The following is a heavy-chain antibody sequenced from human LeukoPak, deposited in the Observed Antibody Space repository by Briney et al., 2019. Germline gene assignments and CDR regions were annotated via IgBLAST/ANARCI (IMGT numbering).Heavy chain of an antibody. CDR2: IIPIFGTA. CDR1: GGTLSIYA. CDR3: ARQGYCSSTSCRSPYYYYMDV. J-gene: IGHJ6*03. V-gene: IGHV1-69*05. Sequence: GASVKVSCKASGGTLSIYAISWVRQAPGQGLEWMGGIIPIFGTANYVQKFQGRVTITTDESTSTAYMELSSLRSEDTAVYYCARQGYCSSTSCRSPYYYYMDVWGKGTTVTVSS. D-gene: IGHD2-2*01.